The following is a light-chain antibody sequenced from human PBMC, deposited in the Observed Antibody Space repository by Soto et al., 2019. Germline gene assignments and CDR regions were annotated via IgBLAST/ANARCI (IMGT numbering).Light chain of an antibody. Sequence: ETVMTQSPATLSVSPGERATISCRASQSVSSNLAWYQQKPCQAPRLLIYGASTRATGIPARFSGSGSGTEFTLTISSLQSEDFAVYYCQQYNNWPAWTFGQGTKVDIK. CDR1: QSVSSN. V-gene: IGKV3-15*01. CDR3: QQYNNWPAWT. CDR2: GAS. J-gene: IGKJ1*01.